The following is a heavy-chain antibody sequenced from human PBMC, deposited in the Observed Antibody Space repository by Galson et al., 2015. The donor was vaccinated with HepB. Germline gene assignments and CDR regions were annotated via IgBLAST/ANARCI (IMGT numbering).Heavy chain of an antibody. J-gene: IGHJ4*02. V-gene: IGHV1-69*02. CDR2: IIPILGIA. D-gene: IGHD2-21*02. CDR1: GGTFSSYT. Sequence: SVKVSCKASGGTFSSYTISWVRQAPGQGLEWMGRIIPILGIANYAQKFQGRVTITADKSTSTAYMELSSLRSEDTAVYYCACIVVVTAIDYWGQGTLVTVSS. CDR3: ACIVVVTAIDY.